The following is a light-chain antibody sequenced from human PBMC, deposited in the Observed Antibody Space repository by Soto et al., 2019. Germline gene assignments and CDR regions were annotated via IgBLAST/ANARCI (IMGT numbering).Light chain of an antibody. Sequence: QSALTQPASVSGSPGQSIAISCTGTSSDVGGYNYVSWYQHHPGKAPKLMIYDVSNRPSGVSNRFSGSKSGNTASLTISGLQAEDVADYYCSSYTSSSTYVFGTGTTLTVL. CDR2: DVS. CDR1: SSDVGGYNY. CDR3: SSYTSSSTYV. V-gene: IGLV2-14*03. J-gene: IGLJ1*01.